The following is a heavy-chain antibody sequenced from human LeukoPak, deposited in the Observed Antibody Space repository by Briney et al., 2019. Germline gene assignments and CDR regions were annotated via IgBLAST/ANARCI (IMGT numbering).Heavy chain of an antibody. V-gene: IGHV3-7*03. J-gene: IGHJ4*02. CDR2: IKQDGSEK. Sequence: GGSLRLSCAASGFTFSSYWMSWVRQAPGKGLEWVANIKQDGSEKYYVDSAKGRFTISRDNAKNSLYLQVNSLRAEDTAVYFCARGQTTVTNWGQGTLVTVSS. D-gene: IGHD4-17*01. CDR3: ARGQTTVTN. CDR1: GFTFSSYW.